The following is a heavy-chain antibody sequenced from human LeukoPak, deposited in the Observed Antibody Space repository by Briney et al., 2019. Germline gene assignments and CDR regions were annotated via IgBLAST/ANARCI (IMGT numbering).Heavy chain of an antibody. Sequence: SETLSLTCTVSGGSISSYYWTWIRQPPEKGLEWMGYIYYTGSTTYNPSLKSRITISVDTPKNQFSLNLTSVTAADTAVYCGRRPAVDGPIDNWGQGILVAVSS. CDR3: GRRPAVDGPIDN. CDR1: GGSISSYY. J-gene: IGHJ4*02. CDR2: IYYTGST. V-gene: IGHV4-59*01. D-gene: IGHD3/OR15-3a*01.